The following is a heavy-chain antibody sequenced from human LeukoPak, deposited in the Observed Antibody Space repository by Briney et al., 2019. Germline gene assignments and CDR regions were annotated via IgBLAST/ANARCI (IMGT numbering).Heavy chain of an antibody. D-gene: IGHD1-26*01. CDR3: ARDRVGATVNFDY. J-gene: IGHJ4*02. CDR1: AFTFSSYE. V-gene: IGHV3-48*03. Sequence: GGSLRLSCAASAFTFSSYEMNWVRQAPGKGLEWVSYISSSGSTIYYADSVKGRFTISRDNAKNSLYLQMNSLRAEDTAVYYCARDRVGATVNFDYWGQGTLVTVSS. CDR2: ISSSGSTI.